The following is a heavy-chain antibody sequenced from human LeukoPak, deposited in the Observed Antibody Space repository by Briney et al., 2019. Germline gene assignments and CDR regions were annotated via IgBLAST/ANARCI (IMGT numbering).Heavy chain of an antibody. Sequence: LVASVKVSCKASGGAFSSYAISWVRQAPGQGLEWTGRIIPILGIANYAQKFQGRVTITADKSTSTAYMELSSLRSEDTAVYYCARGGPDYGEQYDYWGQGTLVTVSS. CDR2: IIPILGIA. D-gene: IGHD4-17*01. CDR3: ARGGPDYGEQYDY. V-gene: IGHV1-69*04. J-gene: IGHJ4*02. CDR1: GGAFSSYA.